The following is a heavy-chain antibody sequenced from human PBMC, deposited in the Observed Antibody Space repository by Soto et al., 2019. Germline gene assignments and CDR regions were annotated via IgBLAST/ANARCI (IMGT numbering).Heavy chain of an antibody. Sequence: QVQLQESGPGLVKASQTLSLICSVSGESISSGGYYWSWIRHHPGKVLEWIGYIYDSESAYYNPSLKSRVTISMDTSKNLFAMKLSSVTAADTAVYYCARASSSSSAADYWGQGTLITVSS. V-gene: IGHV4-31*03. CDR1: GESISSGGYY. D-gene: IGHD6-6*01. CDR3: ARASSSSSAADY. J-gene: IGHJ4*02. CDR2: IYDSESA.